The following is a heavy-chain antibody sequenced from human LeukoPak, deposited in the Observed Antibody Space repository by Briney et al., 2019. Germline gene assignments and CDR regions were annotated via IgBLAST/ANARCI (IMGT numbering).Heavy chain of an antibody. CDR1: GFTFSSYW. J-gene: IGHJ4*02. V-gene: IGHV3-74*01. D-gene: IGHD3-22*01. CDR2: INSDGSST. CDR3: ARHSSGYYSEPDY. Sequence: PSGGSLRLSCAASGFTFSSYWMHWARQAPGKGLVWVSRINSDGSSTSYADSVKGRFTISRDNAKNTLYLQMNSLRAEDTAVYYCARHSSGYYSEPDYWGQGTLVTVSS.